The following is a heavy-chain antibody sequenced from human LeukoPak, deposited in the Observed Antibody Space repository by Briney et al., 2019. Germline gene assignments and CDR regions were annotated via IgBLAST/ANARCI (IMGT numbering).Heavy chain of an antibody. J-gene: IGHJ3*02. CDR2: FDPEDGET. CDR3: ATFLGVVVTATRNDAFDI. CDR1: GYTLTELS. D-gene: IGHD2-21*02. V-gene: IGHV1-24*01. Sequence: ASVKVSCKVSGYTLTELSMHWVRQAPGKGLEWMGGFDPEDGETIYAQKFQGRVTMTEDTSTDTANMELSSLRSEDTAVYYCATFLGVVVTATRNDAFDIWGQGTKVTVSS.